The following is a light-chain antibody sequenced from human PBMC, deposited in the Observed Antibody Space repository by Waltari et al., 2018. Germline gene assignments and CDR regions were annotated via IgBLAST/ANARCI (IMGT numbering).Light chain of an antibody. CDR2: DVS. Sequence: YNYVSWYQPHPGKAPKLMIYDVSNRPSGVSNRFSGSKSGNTASLTISGLQAEDEADYYCSSYTSSSTNVVFGGGTTLTVL. CDR1: YNY. V-gene: IGLV2-14*04. J-gene: IGLJ2*01. CDR3: SSYTSSSTNVV.